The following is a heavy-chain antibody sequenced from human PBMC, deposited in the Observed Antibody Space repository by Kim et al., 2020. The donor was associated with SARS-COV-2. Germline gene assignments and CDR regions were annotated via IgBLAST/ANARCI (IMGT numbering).Heavy chain of an antibody. D-gene: IGHD3-3*01. V-gene: IGHV3-23*01. Sequence: GGSLRLSCAASGFTFSSYAMSWVRQAPGKGLEWVSAISGSGGSTYYADSVKGRFTISRDNSKNTLYLQMNSLRAEDPAVYYCAKDPYYDFWSGYYFDYWGQGTLVTVSS. CDR2: ISGSGGST. J-gene: IGHJ4*02. CDR1: GFTFSSYA. CDR3: AKDPYYDFWSGYYFDY.